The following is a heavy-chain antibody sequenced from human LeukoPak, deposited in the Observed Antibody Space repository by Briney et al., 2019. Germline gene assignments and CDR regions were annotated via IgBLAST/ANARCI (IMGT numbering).Heavy chain of an antibody. Sequence: PSETLSLTCTVSGGSISSYYWSWIRQPAGKGLEWIGRIYTSGSTNCNPSLKSRVTMSVDTSKNQFSLKLSSVTAADTAVYYCAATTRTPGIAAAGYWGQGTLVTVSS. CDR1: GGSISSYY. D-gene: IGHD6-13*01. V-gene: IGHV4-4*07. CDR3: AATTRTPGIAAAGY. J-gene: IGHJ4*02. CDR2: IYTSGST.